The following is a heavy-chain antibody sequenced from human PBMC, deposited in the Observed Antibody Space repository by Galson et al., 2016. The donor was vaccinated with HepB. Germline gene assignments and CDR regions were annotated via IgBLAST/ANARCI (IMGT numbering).Heavy chain of an antibody. V-gene: IGHV4-31*03. D-gene: IGHD2-21*02. CDR2: IYYSGST. Sequence: TLSLTCIVSDGFISSGGHYWSWIRQHPGKGLEWIGYIYYSGSTHYNPSLKSRVTVSVDTSKNQFSLRLTSVTAADTALYYCVRPTAGQIDYWGRGTLVTVSS. CDR1: DGFISSGGHY. CDR3: VRPTAGQIDY. J-gene: IGHJ4*02.